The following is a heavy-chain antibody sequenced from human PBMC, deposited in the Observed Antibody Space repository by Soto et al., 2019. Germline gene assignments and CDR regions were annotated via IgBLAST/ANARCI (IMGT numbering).Heavy chain of an antibody. Sequence: QVQLVQSGTEVKKPGAAVKVSCKASGYIFTDYHIYWVRQAPGQGLEWMGWINPNSGGTRYAQKFQGRVTLTRDTSISTAYMEVHSLRSDDTALYYCARDDPTVTIKYWGQGTLLTVSS. J-gene: IGHJ4*02. V-gene: IGHV1-2*02. CDR3: ARDDPTVTIKY. CDR1: GYIFTDYH. CDR2: INPNSGGT. D-gene: IGHD4-17*01.